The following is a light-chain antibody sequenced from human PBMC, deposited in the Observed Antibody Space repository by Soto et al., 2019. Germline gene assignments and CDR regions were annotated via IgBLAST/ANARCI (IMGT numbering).Light chain of an antibody. CDR1: SSDVGGYNY. V-gene: IGLV2-14*01. Sequence: QPVLTQPASVSGSPGQSITISCTGTSSDVGGYNYVSWYQQHPGKAPKLMIYEVSNRPSGVSNRFSGSKSGNTASLTISGLQAEDEADYYCSSYTSSSTQVFGTGTKVTV. CDR2: EVS. J-gene: IGLJ1*01. CDR3: SSYTSSSTQV.